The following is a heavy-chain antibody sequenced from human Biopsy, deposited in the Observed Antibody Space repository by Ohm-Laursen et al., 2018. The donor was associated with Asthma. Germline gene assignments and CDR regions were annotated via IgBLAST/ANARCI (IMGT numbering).Heavy chain of an antibody. Sequence: TLSLTCAVSGDSIDSGDYSWTWIRQSPGVGPEWIGYIYRNGNTYYNPTLKNRVTISIDKSKNQFSLRLRSVTAADTAVCYCARGWNCGGDCYSLDSWGQGTLVTVSS. CDR2: IYRNGNT. V-gene: IGHV4-30-2*06. J-gene: IGHJ5*01. CDR3: ARGWNCGGDCYSLDS. D-gene: IGHD2-21*02. CDR1: GDSIDSGDYS.